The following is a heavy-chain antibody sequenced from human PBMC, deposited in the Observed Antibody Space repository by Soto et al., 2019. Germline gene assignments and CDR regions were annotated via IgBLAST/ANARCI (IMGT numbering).Heavy chain of an antibody. Sequence: SLRLSCAASGFIFSHYGMHWVRQAPGKGLEWVAVVSYDGSDKYYPGSVKGRFTISRDNSKNTLYLQMSSLRPEDTAVYYCAKDIGGWGSSLDYWGQGTLVTVSS. V-gene: IGHV3-30*18. CDR1: GFIFSHYG. CDR3: AKDIGGWGSSLDY. D-gene: IGHD6-6*01. CDR2: VSYDGSDK. J-gene: IGHJ4*02.